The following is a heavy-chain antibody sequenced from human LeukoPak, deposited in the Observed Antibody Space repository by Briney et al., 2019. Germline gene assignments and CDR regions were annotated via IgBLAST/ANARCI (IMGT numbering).Heavy chain of an antibody. CDR1: GFTFSNYW. D-gene: IGHD1-26*01. CDR2: INRDGNEK. Sequence: PGGSLRLSCAASGFTFSNYWMSWVRQAPGKGLERVANINRDGNEKYYVDSVRGRFTISRDNAKNSLYLQVNRLRAEDTAVYYCARTLVGGTNWFDPWGQGTLVTVSS. J-gene: IGHJ5*02. V-gene: IGHV3-7*02. CDR3: ARTLVGGTNWFDP.